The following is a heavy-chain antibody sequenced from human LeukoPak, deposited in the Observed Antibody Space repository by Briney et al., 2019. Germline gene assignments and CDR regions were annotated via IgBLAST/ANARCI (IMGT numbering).Heavy chain of an antibody. CDR3: ARDSDSSGDWFDP. CDR1: GGSFSGYY. V-gene: IGHV4-34*01. D-gene: IGHD3-22*01. Sequence: PSETLSLTCAVYGGSFSGYYWSWIRQPPGKGLEWIGEINHSGSTNYNPSLKSRVTISVDTSKNQFSLKLSSVTAADTAVYYCARDSDSSGDWFDPWGQGTLVTVSS. J-gene: IGHJ5*02. CDR2: INHSGST.